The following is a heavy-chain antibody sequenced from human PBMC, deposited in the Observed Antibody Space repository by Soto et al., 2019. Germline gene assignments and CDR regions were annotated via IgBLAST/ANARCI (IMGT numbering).Heavy chain of an antibody. CDR2: IWYDGSNK. D-gene: IGHD6-13*01. Sequence: QVQLVESGGGVVQPGRSLRLSCAASGFTFSSYGMHWVRKAPVKGLECVAVIWYDGSNKYYADSVKGRFTISRDNSKNTLYLQMNSLRAEDTAVYYCARVSITPGEQQLEAADYWGQGTLVTVSS. V-gene: IGHV3-33*01. J-gene: IGHJ4*02. CDR1: GFTFSSYG. CDR3: ARVSITPGEQQLEAADY.